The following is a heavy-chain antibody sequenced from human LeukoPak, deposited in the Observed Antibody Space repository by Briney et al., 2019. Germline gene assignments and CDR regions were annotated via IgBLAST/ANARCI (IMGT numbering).Heavy chain of an antibody. Sequence: APVKVSCKTSGYSFTTYHINWVRQASGQGLEWLGWMNPYTGDRGYAQRFQGRLSITSDTSISTAYMELGSLKSDDTAVYFCARTTSLTASGYDCWGQGTLVTVSS. J-gene: IGHJ4*02. CDR3: ARTTSLTASGYDC. D-gene: IGHD2-21*02. CDR2: MNPYTGDR. CDR1: GYSFTTYH. V-gene: IGHV1-8*03.